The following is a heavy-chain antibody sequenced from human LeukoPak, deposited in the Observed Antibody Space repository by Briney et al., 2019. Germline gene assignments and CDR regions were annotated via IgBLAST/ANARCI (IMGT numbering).Heavy chain of an antibody. CDR1: GGSFSGYY. CDR3: ARLGRLGAARRRYYFDY. Sequence: SETLSLTCAVYGGSFSGYYWSWIRQPPGKGLEWIGEINHSGSTNYNPSLKSRVTISVDTSKNQFSLKLSSVTAADTAVYCCARLGRLGAARRRYYFDYWGQGTLVTVSS. V-gene: IGHV4-34*01. J-gene: IGHJ4*02. CDR2: INHSGST. D-gene: IGHD6-6*01.